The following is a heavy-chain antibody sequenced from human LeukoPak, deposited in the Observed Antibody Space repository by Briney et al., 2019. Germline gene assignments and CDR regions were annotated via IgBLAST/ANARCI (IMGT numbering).Heavy chain of an antibody. J-gene: IGHJ6*02. D-gene: IGHD2-15*01. CDR2: ITTSDGST. V-gene: IGHV3-23*01. Sequence: GGSLRLSCAASGFTFSSYAMSWVRQAPGKGLEWVSRITTSDGSTEYADSVKGRFTISRDNSKNTLFLQMNSLRAEDTAVYYCAKGAYCSESNCSPWAMDVWGQGTTVTVSS. CDR3: AKGAYCSESNCSPWAMDV. CDR1: GFTFSSYA.